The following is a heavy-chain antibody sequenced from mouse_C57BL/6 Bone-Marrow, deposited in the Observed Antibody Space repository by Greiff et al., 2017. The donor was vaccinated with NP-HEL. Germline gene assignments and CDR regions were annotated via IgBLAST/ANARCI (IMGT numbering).Heavy chain of an antibody. J-gene: IGHJ3*01. CDR1: GYSITSGYY. CDR2: ISYDGSN. D-gene: IGHD2-4*01. V-gene: IGHV3-6*01. Sequence: EVQVVESGPGLVKPSQSLSLTCSVTGYSITSGYYWNWIRQFPGNKLEWMGYISYDGSNNYNPSLKNRISITRDTSKNQFFLKLNSVTTEDTATYYCARDVYYDYDGFAYWGQGTLVTVSA. CDR3: ARDVYYDYDGFAY.